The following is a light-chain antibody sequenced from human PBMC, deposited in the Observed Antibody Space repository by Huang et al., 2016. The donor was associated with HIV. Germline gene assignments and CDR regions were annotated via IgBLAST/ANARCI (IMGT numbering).Light chain of an antibody. J-gene: IGKJ5*01. CDR1: PSVSSY. CDR3: QQRSNWA. V-gene: IGKV3-11*01. Sequence: EIVLTQSPATLSLSPGERATLSCRASPSVSSYLAWYQQKPGQAPRLLIYDASNTATGIPARFSGSGSGTDFTLTIRSLEPEDFAVYYCQQRSNWAFGQGTRLEI. CDR2: DAS.